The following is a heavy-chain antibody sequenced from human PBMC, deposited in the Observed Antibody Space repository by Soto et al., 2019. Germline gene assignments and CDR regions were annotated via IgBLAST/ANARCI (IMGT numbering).Heavy chain of an antibody. CDR2: INRSGST. D-gene: IGHD3-10*01. CDR1: GGSFSGYY. V-gene: IGHV4-34*01. Sequence: QVQLQQWGAGLLKPSETLSLTCAVYGGSFSGYYWSWIRQPPGRCLGSMGEINRSGSTNYNPSLKSRGTLSGDTSKNQSSLKLSSVTAADTAVYYCARVRGGMVRGVSIREIDYWGQGTLVTVSS. CDR3: ARVRGGMVRGVSIREIDY. J-gene: IGHJ4*02.